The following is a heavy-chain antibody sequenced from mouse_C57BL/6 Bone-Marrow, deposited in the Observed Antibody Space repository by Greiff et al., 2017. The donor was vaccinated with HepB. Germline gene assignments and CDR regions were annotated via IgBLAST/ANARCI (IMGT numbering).Heavy chain of an antibody. CDR3: ARLLLQGPYAMDY. Sequence: EVQLQESGPGLAKPSQTLSLTCSVTGYSITSDYWNWIRKFPGNKLEYMGYISYSGSTYSNPSLKSRISITRDTSKHQYYLQLNSVTTEDTATYYGARLLLQGPYAMDYWGQGTSVTVSS. V-gene: IGHV3-8*01. CDR1: GYSITSDY. D-gene: IGHD2-3*01. CDR2: ISYSGST. J-gene: IGHJ4*01.